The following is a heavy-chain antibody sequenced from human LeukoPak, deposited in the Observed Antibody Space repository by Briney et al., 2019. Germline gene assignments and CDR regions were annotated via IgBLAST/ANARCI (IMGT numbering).Heavy chain of an antibody. CDR3: ANMGGPIVLVVNAIFNY. V-gene: IGHV3-23*01. D-gene: IGHD2-8*01. J-gene: IGHJ4*02. CDR2: ISVSGGST. Sequence: GGSLRLSCAASGFTFSSYAMSWVRRTPGKGLEWVSAISVSGGSTYYADSVKGRFTISRDNSKNTLNLQMNSLRAEDRAVYYCANMGGPIVLVVNAIFNYGGQGTLVTFSS. CDR1: GFTFSSYA.